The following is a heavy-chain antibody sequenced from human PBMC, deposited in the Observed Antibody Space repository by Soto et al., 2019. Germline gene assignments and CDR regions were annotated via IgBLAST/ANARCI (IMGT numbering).Heavy chain of an antibody. CDR1: GFSLNTNGMG. CDR2: IYWDEDK. V-gene: IGHV2-5*02. CDR3: AGCNYESGFDV. Sequence: QITLKESGPTLVRPTQTLTLTCSFSGFSLNTNGMGVGWIRQPPGKALEWLAFIYWDEDKRYSPSLKTRLTVTTDTSKHEVVLTLTNLDPLDTGPYYCAGCNYESGFDVWGQGTTVTVSS. D-gene: IGHD4-4*01. J-gene: IGHJ6*02.